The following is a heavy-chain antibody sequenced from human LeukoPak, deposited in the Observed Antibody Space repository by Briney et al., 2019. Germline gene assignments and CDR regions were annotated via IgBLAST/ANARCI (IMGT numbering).Heavy chain of an antibody. CDR3: ARSQQWLPPYYFYH. V-gene: IGHV3-7*04. J-gene: IGHJ4*02. D-gene: IGHD6-19*01. CDR2: INKDAGAN. Sequence: GGALRLSCAASAFTYSNYWRNGVRQAPGKGREWVDNINKDAGANCYVADVKVRFTTSRDNAKNSLYLQMNSLRAEDTAVYYCARSQQWLPPYYFYHWGQGTLVTVSS. CDR1: AFTYSNYW.